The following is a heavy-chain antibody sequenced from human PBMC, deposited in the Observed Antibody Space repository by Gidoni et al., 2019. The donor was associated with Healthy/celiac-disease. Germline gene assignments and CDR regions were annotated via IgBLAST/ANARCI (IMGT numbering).Heavy chain of an antibody. CDR2: ISYDGSNK. D-gene: IGHD2-15*01. V-gene: IGHV3-30*18. CDR3: AKDIVVVVAATTGGMDV. Sequence: QVQLVESGGGVVQPGRSLRLSCAASGFPFRNYGMHCVRQAPGKGLEWVAVISYDGSNKYYADSVKGRFTISRDNSKNTLYLQMNSLRAEDTAVYYCAKDIVVVVAATTGGMDVWGQGTTVTVSS. CDR1: GFPFRNYG. J-gene: IGHJ6*02.